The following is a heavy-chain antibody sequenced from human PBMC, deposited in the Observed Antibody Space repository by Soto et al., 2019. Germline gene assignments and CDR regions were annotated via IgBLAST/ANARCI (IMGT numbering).Heavy chain of an antibody. CDR3: AREGIYCDGTSCYGGGYYLDC. Sequence: DVQLVESGGGLVKPGGSLRLSCEVSGFTFSTYSMNWVRQAPGKGLEWVSSISSSSTYKYYADSVKGRFTISRDNAKNSLGLQMNGLSAEDTAVYCCAREGIYCDGTSCYGGGYYLDCWGQGSLVTVSS. CDR1: GFTFSTYS. CDR2: ISSSSTYK. V-gene: IGHV3-21*01. D-gene: IGHD2-2*01. J-gene: IGHJ4*02.